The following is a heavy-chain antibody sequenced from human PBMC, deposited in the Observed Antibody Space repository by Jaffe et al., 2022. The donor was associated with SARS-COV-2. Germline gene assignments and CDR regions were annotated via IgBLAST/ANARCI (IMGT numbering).Heavy chain of an antibody. CDR2: IYYSGSS. CDR3: ATLYWKHGYSIGYEYMDV. Sequence: QLQLQESGPGLVKPSETLSLTCTVSGGSIISSSYYWGWIRQPPGKGLEWIGSIYYSGSSHYNPSLRSRVTISVDTSKNQFSLELSSVTAADTAFYYCATLYWKHGYSIGYEYMDVWGKGTTVTVSS. J-gene: IGHJ6*03. CDR1: GGSIISSSYY. D-gene: IGHD4-4*01. V-gene: IGHV4-39*01.